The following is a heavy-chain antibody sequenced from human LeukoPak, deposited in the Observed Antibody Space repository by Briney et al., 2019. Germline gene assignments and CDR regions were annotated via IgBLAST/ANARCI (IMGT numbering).Heavy chain of an antibody. D-gene: IGHD3-3*01. CDR2: FAWDESAI. CDR3: VTEFWYRFDY. Sequence: PGGSLRLSCITSGFNFRRYNMAWVRHAPGKGLEWLATFAWDESAIEYADSVRGRFTISRDNAKNSVHLQMTGLRAEDTAVYFCVTEFWYRFDYWGQGLLVTVSS. J-gene: IGHJ4*02. V-gene: IGHV3-7*01. CDR1: GFNFRRYN.